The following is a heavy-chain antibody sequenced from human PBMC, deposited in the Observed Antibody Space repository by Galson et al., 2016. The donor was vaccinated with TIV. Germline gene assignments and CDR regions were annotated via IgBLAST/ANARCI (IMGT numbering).Heavy chain of an antibody. CDR3: ARGPTYYFYYMDV. Sequence: SVKVSCKASGGIFNSHAINWVRQAPGRGLEWMGGIIGVFRTTTYAQKFQGRVSITTDESASTTYMELSSLRSEDTAVYYCARGPTYYFYYMDVWGEGTTVTVSS. V-gene: IGHV1-69*05. J-gene: IGHJ6*03. CDR1: GGIFNSHA. CDR2: IIGVFRTT.